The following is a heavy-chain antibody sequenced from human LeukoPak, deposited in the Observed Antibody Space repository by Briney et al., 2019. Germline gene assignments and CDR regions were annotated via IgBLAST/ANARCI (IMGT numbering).Heavy chain of an antibody. J-gene: IGHJ5*01. CDR2: INSDGYSI. Sequence: GGSLRLSCAASGFTFSGYWMHWVGQAPGKGLVGVSRINSDGYSITYADSVKGRFTISRDNAKNTLYLQMNSLIAEDTAVYFCTRAGYSSGFDSWGQGTLVTVSS. D-gene: IGHD6-19*01. V-gene: IGHV3-74*03. CDR3: TRAGYSSGFDS. CDR1: GFTFSGYW.